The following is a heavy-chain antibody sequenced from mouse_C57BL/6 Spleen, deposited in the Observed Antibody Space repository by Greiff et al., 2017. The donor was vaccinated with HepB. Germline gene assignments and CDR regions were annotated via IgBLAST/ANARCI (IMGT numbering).Heavy chain of an antibody. CDR2: IHPNSGST. D-gene: IGHD1-1*01. V-gene: IGHV1-64*01. J-gene: IGHJ2*01. Sequence: QVQLQQPGAELVKPGASVKLSCKASGYTFTSYWMHWVKQRPGQGLEWIGMIHPNSGSTNYNQKFKSKATLTVDKSSSTAYMQLSSLTSEDSAVYYCAPYYYSSSFDYWGQGTTLTVSS. CDR3: APYYYSSSFDY. CDR1: GYTFTSYW.